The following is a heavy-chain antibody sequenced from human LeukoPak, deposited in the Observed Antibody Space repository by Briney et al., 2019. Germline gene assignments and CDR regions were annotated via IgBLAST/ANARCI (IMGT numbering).Heavy chain of an antibody. Sequence: KTSETLSLTCTVSGGSISSYYWSWIRQPPGKGLEWIGYIYYSGSTNYNPSLKSRVTISVDTSKSQFSLKLSSVTAADTAVYYCARFSRGRIAARPMYFDYWGQGTLVTVSS. D-gene: IGHD6-6*01. V-gene: IGHV4-59*01. CDR2: IYYSGST. J-gene: IGHJ4*02. CDR3: ARFSRGRIAARPMYFDY. CDR1: GGSISSYY.